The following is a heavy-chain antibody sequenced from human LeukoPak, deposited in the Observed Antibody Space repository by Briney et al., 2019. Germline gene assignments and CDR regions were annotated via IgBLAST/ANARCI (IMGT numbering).Heavy chain of an antibody. D-gene: IGHD3-3*01. V-gene: IGHV3-23*01. CDR3: AKDLEGPTPAEYFQH. CDR1: GFTFSDYY. Sequence: PGGSLRLSCAASGFTFSDYYMSWIRQAPGKGLEWVSAISGSGGSTYYADSVKGRFTISRDNSKNTLYLQMNSLRAEDTAVYYCAKDLEGPTPAEYFQHWGQGTLVTVSS. J-gene: IGHJ1*01. CDR2: ISGSGGST.